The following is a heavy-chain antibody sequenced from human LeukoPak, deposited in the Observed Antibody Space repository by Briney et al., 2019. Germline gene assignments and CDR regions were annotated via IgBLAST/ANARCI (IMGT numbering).Heavy chain of an antibody. CDR1: GGSISSYY. J-gene: IGHJ5*02. V-gene: IGHV4-59*01. Sequence: SETLSLTCTVSGGSISSYYWSWIRQPPGKGLEWIGYIYYSGSTNYNPSLKSRVTISVDTSKNQFSLKLSSVTAADTAVYYCARDRKDNWFDPWGQGTLVTVSS. CDR3: ARDRKDNWFDP. CDR2: IYYSGST.